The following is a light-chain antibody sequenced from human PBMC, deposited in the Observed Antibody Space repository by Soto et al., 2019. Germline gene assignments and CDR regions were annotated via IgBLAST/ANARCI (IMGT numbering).Light chain of an antibody. CDR1: QPIGTS. Sequence: DIQMRQSRSSLSAFVGAPVTVTGRASQPIGTSLHWYQQKPGKAPKVLISAASRLQSGVPSRFSGSGSGTDFTLTISSLQPEEFATYYCQHYNSYSEAFGQGTKVDIK. CDR3: QHYNSYSEA. CDR2: AAS. J-gene: IGKJ1*01. V-gene: IGKV1-16*01.